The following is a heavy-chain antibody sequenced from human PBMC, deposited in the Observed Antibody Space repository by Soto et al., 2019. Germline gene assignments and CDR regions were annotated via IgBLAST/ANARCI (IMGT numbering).Heavy chain of an antibody. Sequence: PGRSLRLSCAASGFTFSSYAMSWVRQAPGKGLEWVSAISGSGGSTYYADSVKGRFTISRDNSKNTLYLQMNSLRAEDTAVYYCAKSMAVRDYFDYWGQGTLVTVSS. J-gene: IGHJ4*02. CDR2: ISGSGGST. CDR3: AKSMAVRDYFDY. V-gene: IGHV3-23*01. D-gene: IGHD2-21*01. CDR1: GFTFSSYA.